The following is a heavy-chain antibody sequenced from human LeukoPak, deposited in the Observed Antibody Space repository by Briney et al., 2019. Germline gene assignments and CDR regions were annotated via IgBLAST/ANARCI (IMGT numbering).Heavy chain of an antibody. CDR1: GGTFSSYA. J-gene: IGHJ2*01. Sequence: SVKVSCKASGGTFSSYAISWVRQAPGQGLERMGRIIPIFGTANYAQKFQGRVTITTDESTSTAYMELSSLRSEDTAVYYCARDGRSGSYSHWYFDLWGRGTLVTVSS. CDR3: ARDGRSGSYSHWYFDL. D-gene: IGHD1-26*01. CDR2: IIPIFGTA. V-gene: IGHV1-69*05.